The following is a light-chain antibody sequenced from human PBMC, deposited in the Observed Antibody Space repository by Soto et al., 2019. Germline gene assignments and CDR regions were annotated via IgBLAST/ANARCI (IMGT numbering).Light chain of an antibody. CDR1: QSISSW. Sequence: DIQMTQSPSTLSASVGDRVTITCRASQSISSWLAWYQQKPGKAPKFLISDASNLESGVPSRFSGSGSGTEFTLTIDSLQPDDFATYYCHQYNNYPYTFGHGTTLEIK. CDR3: HQYNNYPYT. V-gene: IGKV1-5*01. CDR2: DAS. J-gene: IGKJ2*01.